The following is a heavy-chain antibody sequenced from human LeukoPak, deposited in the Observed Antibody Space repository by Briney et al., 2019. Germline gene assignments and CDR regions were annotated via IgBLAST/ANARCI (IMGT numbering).Heavy chain of an antibody. D-gene: IGHD3-9*01. J-gene: IGHJ4*02. V-gene: IGHV4-34*01. CDR3: ARGLFADYDNDY. CDR2: INRSGRT. CDR1: GGSFSGYY. Sequence: SETLSLTCAVYGGSFSGYYWSWIRQPPGKGLEWIGEINRSGRTNYNPSLKSRVTISVDTSKNQFSLKLSSVTAADTAVYYCARGLFADYDNDYWGQGTLVTVSS.